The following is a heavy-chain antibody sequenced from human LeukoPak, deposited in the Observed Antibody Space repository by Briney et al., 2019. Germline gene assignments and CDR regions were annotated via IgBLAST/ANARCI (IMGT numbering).Heavy chain of an antibody. CDR1: GGSISSSSYY. CDR2: IYYSGST. Sequence: KPSETLSLTCTVSGGSISSSSYYWGWFRQPPGKGLEWIGSIYYSGSTYYNPSLKSRVTISVDTSKNQFSLKLSSVTAADTAVYYCARDKPDDSSGYYYRAWPGYYYYYMDVWGKGTTVTVSS. CDR3: ARDKPDDSSGYYYRAWPGYYYYYMDV. D-gene: IGHD3-22*01. V-gene: IGHV4-39*07. J-gene: IGHJ6*03.